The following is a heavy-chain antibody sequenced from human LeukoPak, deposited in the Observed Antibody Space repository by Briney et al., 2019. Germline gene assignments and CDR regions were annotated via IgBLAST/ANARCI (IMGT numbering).Heavy chain of an antibody. J-gene: IGHJ3*02. CDR1: GGSFSGYY. CDR2: INHSGST. D-gene: IGHD3-10*01. CDR3: AKSNGYGLVDI. Sequence: TSETLSLTCAVYGGSFSGYYWSWIRQPPGKGLEWIGEINHSGSTNYSPSLKSRVTISLDTSRNQFSLKLNSVTAADTAVYYCAKSNGYGLVDIWGQGTMVTVSS. V-gene: IGHV4-34*01.